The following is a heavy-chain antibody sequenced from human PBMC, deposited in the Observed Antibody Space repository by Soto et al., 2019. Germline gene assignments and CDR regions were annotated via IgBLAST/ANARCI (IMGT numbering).Heavy chain of an antibody. CDR2: IYYSGST. D-gene: IGHD3-22*01. Sequence: SETLSLTCTVSGGSISSAGYYWSWIRQHPGKGLEWIGYIYYSGSTYYNPSLKSRVTISVDTSKNQFSLKLSSVTAADTAVYYCAKYIRSLSIYDRSGYSVHWGQGTLVTVSS. CDR3: AKYIRSLSIYDRSGYSVH. CDR1: GGSISSAGYY. J-gene: IGHJ4*02. V-gene: IGHV4-31*03.